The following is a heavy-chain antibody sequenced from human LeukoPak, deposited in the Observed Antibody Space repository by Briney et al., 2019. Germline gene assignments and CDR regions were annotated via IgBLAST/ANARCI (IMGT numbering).Heavy chain of an antibody. Sequence: PGGALRLSCAASGFTFSSYWMSWVRQAPGEGLDGVSIISAGSTKTHHADSVKGRFTISRDNSKDTVYLKMNSLRPDDTAVYYCAKVKGIASGLYYFFHMDVWGKGTTVTVSS. CDR2: ISAGSTKT. V-gene: IGHV3-23*01. CDR1: GFTFSSYW. J-gene: IGHJ6*03. D-gene: IGHD6-19*01. CDR3: AKVKGIASGLYYFFHMDV.